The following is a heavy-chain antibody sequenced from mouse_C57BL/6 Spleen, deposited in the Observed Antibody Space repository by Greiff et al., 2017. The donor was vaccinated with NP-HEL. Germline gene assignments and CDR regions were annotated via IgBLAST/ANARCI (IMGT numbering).Heavy chain of an antibody. CDR1: GYAFSSSW. D-gene: IGHD1-1*01. CDR2: IYPGDGDT. CDR3: ARELMYYGSSFAY. J-gene: IGHJ3*01. V-gene: IGHV1-82*01. Sequence: QVQLKQSGPELVKPGASVKISCKASGYAFSSSWMNWVKQRPGKGLEWIGRIYPGDGDTNYNGKFKGKATLTADKSSSTAYMQLSSLTSEDSAVYFCARELMYYGSSFAYWGQGTLVTVSA.